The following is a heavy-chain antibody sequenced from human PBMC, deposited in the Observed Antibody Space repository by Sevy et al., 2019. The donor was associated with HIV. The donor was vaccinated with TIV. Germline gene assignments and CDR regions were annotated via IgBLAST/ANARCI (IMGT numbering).Heavy chain of an antibody. V-gene: IGHV3-72*01. CDR1: GFTFSDHY. J-gene: IGHJ4*02. CDR2: TRNKADGYTK. CDR3: SAHAGIAAAGRVFDY. D-gene: IGHD6-13*01. Sequence: GGSLRLSCAASGFTFSDHYMEWVRQAPGKGLEWVGRTRNKADGYTKEYAASVKGRFTISRDASENSLYLQMNSIKTKDTAVYYSSAHAGIAAAGRVFDYWGQGALVTVSS.